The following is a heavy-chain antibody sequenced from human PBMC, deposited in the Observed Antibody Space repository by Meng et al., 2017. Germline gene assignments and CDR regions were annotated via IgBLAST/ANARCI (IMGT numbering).Heavy chain of an antibody. V-gene: IGHV3-30*04. CDR3: ASDTIMITFGGVIGKDY. CDR2: ISYGGSNK. CDR1: GFTFSSYA. Sequence: GGSLRLSCAVSGFTFSSYAIYWVRQAPGKGLEWVAVISYGGSNKYYADSVKGRFTISRDNSKNTLYLQMNGLRAEDTAVYYCASDTIMITFGGVIGKDYWGQGTLVTVSS. J-gene: IGHJ4*02. D-gene: IGHD3-16*02.